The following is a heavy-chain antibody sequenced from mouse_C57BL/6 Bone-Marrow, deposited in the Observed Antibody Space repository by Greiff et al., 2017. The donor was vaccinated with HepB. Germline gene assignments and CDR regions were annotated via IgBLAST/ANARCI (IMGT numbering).Heavy chain of an antibody. J-gene: IGHJ2*01. CDR1: GYAFTNYL. CDR2: INPGSGGT. V-gene: IGHV1-54*01. Sequence: VQLQQSGAELVRPGPSVKVSCKASGYAFTNYLIEWVKQRPGQGLEWIGVINPGSGGTNYNEKFKGKATLTADKSSSTAYMQLSSLTSEDSAVYFCARSRDYFDYWGQGTTLTVSS. CDR3: ARSRDYFDY.